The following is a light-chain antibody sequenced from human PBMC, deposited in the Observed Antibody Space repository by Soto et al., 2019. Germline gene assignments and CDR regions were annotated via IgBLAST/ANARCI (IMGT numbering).Light chain of an antibody. CDR1: QSGLYSSNNKNY. CDR2: WAS. CDR3: QQYYSTPYT. V-gene: IGKV4-1*01. Sequence: DIVMTQFPDALAVSLGERATINCKSSQSGLYSSNNKNYLAWYQQKPGQPPKLLIYWASTRESGVPDRFSGSGSETDFTLTISSLQAEDVAVYYCQQYYSTPYTFGQGTKLEIK. J-gene: IGKJ2*01.